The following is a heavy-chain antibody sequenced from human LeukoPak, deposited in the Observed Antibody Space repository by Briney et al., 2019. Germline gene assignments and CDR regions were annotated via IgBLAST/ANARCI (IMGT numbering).Heavy chain of an antibody. CDR1: GFTFSSYA. CDR2: ISGSGGST. J-gene: IGHJ6*03. V-gene: IGHV3-23*01. CDR3: AKDPYSSGWLYYYYYYMDV. Sequence: PGGTLRLSCAASGFTFSSYAMSWVRQAPGKGLEWVSAISGSGGSTYYADSVKGRFTISRDNSKNTLYLQMNSLRAEDTAVYYCAKDPYSSGWLYYYYYYMDVWGKGTTVTISS. D-gene: IGHD6-19*01.